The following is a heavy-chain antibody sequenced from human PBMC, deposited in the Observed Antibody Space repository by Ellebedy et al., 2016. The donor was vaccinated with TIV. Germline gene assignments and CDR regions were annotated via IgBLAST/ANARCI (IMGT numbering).Heavy chain of an antibody. J-gene: IGHJ4*02. CDR1: GFTFSDYW. CDR3: AREPFDNPGGVGFDY. D-gene: IGHD2-8*02. Sequence: PGGSLRLSCAASGFTFSDYWMSWVRQAPGKGLEWVANIKQDGSEKWYVDSVKGRFTISRDNAKNSLYLQMSSLRAEDTAVYYCAREPFDNPGGVGFDYWGQGTLVTVSS. CDR2: IKQDGSEK. V-gene: IGHV3-7*01.